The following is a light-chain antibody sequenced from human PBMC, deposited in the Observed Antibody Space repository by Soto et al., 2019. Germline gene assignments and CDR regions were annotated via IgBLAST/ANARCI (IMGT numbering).Light chain of an antibody. Sequence: QSVLTQPPSVSGSPGQRVSISCTWSSANIGAAYNVDWYQQLPGTAPKLLIYGNNNRPSGVPARFSGSKSGTSASLAIAGLQAEDEGDYYCQSYDSSLSGYVFGTGTKVTVL. V-gene: IGLV1-40*01. CDR2: GNN. CDR1: SANIGAAYN. CDR3: QSYDSSLSGYV. J-gene: IGLJ1*01.